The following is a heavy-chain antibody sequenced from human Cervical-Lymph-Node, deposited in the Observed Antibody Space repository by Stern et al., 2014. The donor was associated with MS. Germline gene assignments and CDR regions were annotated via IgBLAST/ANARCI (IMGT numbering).Heavy chain of an antibody. Sequence: QVQLVESGPGLVKPSQTLSLTCTVSGGSVSSGSRYWSWIRQQPAKGLEWIGYISYSGNTYYSPSLQSRLTISMDTSKNQFSLKLRSVTAADTAIYYCARVTEFLRFFYPDYWGQGTLVTVSS. V-gene: IGHV4-31*03. J-gene: IGHJ4*02. CDR3: ARVTEFLRFFYPDY. CDR1: GGSVSSGSRY. CDR2: ISYSGNT. D-gene: IGHD3-3*01.